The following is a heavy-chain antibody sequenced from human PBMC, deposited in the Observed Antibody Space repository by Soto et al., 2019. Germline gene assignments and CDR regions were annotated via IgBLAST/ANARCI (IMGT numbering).Heavy chain of an antibody. CDR3: DSSGYYHYDY. CDR1: GGSISSGGYY. CDR2: IYYSGST. V-gene: IGHV4-31*03. D-gene: IGHD3-22*01. J-gene: IGHJ4*02. Sequence: SETLSLTCTVSGGSISSGGYYWSWIRQHPGKGLEWIGYIYYSGSTYYNPSLKSRVTISVDTSMNQFSLKLSSVTAADTAVYYYDSSGYYHYDYWGQGTLVTVSS.